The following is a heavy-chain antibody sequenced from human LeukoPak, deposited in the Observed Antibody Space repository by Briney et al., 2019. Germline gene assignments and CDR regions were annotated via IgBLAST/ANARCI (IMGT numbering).Heavy chain of an antibody. CDR2: ISNSGNTI. CDR1: GFNFNTYA. D-gene: IGHD3-10*01. J-gene: IGHJ4*02. Sequence: GGSLRLSCAASGFNFNTYAMKWVRQAPGKGLEWVSYISNSGNTIYYADSVKGRFTISRDNAKNSLYLQMNSLRAEDTAVYYCVRQYYYGSGSYFWAPDYWGQGTLVTVSS. CDR3: VRQYYYGSGSYFWAPDY. V-gene: IGHV3-48*03.